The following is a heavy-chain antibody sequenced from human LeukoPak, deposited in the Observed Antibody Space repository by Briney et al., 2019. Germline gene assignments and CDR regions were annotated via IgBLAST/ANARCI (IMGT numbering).Heavy chain of an antibody. CDR3: TRTHIPYCAGKSCYSFDP. D-gene: IGHD2-21*01. CDR1: GFTFKIYF. CDR2: INPNNGDT. Sequence: GASVKLSCTASGFTFKIYFLHWVRQAPGQGLEYMGRINPNNGDTNYAQKFQGRVTMTRDTATDTAYLELSRLTSGDSAVYYCTRTHIPYCAGKSCYSFDPWGQGTLVTVSS. J-gene: IGHJ5*02. V-gene: IGHV1-2*06.